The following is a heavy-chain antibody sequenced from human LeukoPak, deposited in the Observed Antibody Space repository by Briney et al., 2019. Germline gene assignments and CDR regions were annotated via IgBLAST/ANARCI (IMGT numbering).Heavy chain of an antibody. J-gene: IGHJ4*02. V-gene: IGHV4-39*01. CDR2: IYSSGST. D-gene: IGHD1-26*01. Sequence: PSETLSLTCTVSGASVSGSPYYWGWIRQPPGKGLEWIGSIYSSGSTYYNASLQSRVTISIETSKNQISLRLNSVTAADTAIYYCAKSGRYGLIDYGGQGTLATVSS. CDR1: GASVSGSPYY. CDR3: AKSGRYGLIDY.